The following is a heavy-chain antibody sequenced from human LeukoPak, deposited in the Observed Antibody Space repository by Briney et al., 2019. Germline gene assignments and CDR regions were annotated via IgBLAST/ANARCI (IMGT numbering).Heavy chain of an antibody. D-gene: IGHD3-10*01. CDR2: ISAYNGNT. J-gene: IGHJ3*02. Sequence: ASVKVSCKASGYTFTSYGISWVRQAPGQGLEWMGWISAYNGNTNYAQKLQGRVTMTTDTSTSTAYMELRSLRSDDTAVYYCATSMVRGVMKPDAFDIWGQGTMVTVSS. CDR1: GYTFTSYG. V-gene: IGHV1-18*01. CDR3: ATSMVRGVMKPDAFDI.